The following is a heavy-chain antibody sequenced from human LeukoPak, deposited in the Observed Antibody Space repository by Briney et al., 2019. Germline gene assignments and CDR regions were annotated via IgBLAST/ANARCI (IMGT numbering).Heavy chain of an antibody. D-gene: IGHD5-18*01. J-gene: IGHJ4*02. Sequence: KPGGFLRLSCAASGFTFSDYYMSWIRQAPGKGLEWVSYISSSGSTIYYADSVKGRFTISRDNAKNSLYLQMNSLRAEDTAVYYCARDKLRGYSYYLGEVDYWGQGTLVTVSS. CDR2: ISSSGSTI. CDR3: ARDKLRGYSYYLGEVDY. CDR1: GFTFSDYY. V-gene: IGHV3-11*01.